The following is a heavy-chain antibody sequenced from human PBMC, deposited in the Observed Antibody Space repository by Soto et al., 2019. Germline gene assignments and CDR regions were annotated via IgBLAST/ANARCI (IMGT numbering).Heavy chain of an antibody. J-gene: IGHJ3*02. CDR2: ISGSGGST. CDR1: GFTFSSYA. V-gene: IGHV3-23*01. D-gene: IGHD2-15*01. Sequence: EVQLLESGGGLVQPGGSLRLSCAASGFTFSSYAMSWVRQAPGKGLEWVSAISGSGGSTYYADSVKGRFTISRDNSKNTLYLQMNSLRAEETAVYYCAKFSGRLILGYCSGGSCYSRAFDIWGQGTMVTVSS. CDR3: AKFSGRLILGYCSGGSCYSRAFDI.